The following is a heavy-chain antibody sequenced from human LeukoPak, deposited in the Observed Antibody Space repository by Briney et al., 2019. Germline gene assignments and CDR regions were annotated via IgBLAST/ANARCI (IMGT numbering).Heavy chain of an antibody. Sequence: GGSLRLSCAASGFNFKTYIMNWVRQAPGKGLEWLAYITRSSDTVFYADSVKGRFTISRDNTKNSLFLQMNSLKAEDTAVYYCAAYFYRSTSSLHPWGQGTLVTVSS. CDR2: ITRSSDTV. CDR3: AAYFYRSTSSLHP. V-gene: IGHV3-48*01. CDR1: GFNFKTYI. J-gene: IGHJ5*02. D-gene: IGHD2/OR15-2a*01.